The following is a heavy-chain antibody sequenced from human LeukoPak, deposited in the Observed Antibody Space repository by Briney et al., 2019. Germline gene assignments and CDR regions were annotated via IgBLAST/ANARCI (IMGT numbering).Heavy chain of an antibody. J-gene: IGHJ4*02. CDR2: ISGSGGST. CDR1: GFTFSSYA. D-gene: IGHD5-12*01. CDR3: AKDRNIVATIGYY. Sequence: PRGSLRLSCAASGFTFSSYAMSWVRQAPGKGLEWVSAISGSGGSTHYADSVKGRFTISRDNSKNTVYLQMNSLRAEDTAVYYCAKDRNIVATIGYYWGQGTLVTVLS. V-gene: IGHV3-23*01.